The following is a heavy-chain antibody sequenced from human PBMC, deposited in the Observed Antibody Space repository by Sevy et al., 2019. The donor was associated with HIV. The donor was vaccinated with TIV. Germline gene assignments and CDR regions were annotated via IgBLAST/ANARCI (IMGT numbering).Heavy chain of an antibody. J-gene: IGHJ4*02. V-gene: IGHV3-23*01. CDR1: GFSFKNFA. Sequence: GGSLRLSCAASGFSFKNFAMNWVRQAPGKGLQWVSAMSASDDSTYYADSVKGRFTISRDKSKNTLYLQMDSLRGEDTAVYYCAKGLTEYSASWYSDWGQGALVTVSS. D-gene: IGHD6-13*01. CDR3: AKGLTEYSASWYSD. CDR2: MSASDDST.